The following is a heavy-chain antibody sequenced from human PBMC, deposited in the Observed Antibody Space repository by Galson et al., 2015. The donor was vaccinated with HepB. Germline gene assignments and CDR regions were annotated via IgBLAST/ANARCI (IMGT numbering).Heavy chain of an antibody. V-gene: IGHV1-18*04. CDR1: GNAFTSYV. D-gene: IGHD2-2*01. CDR2: ISAYNGNT. CDR3: ARRLPAAVPLPYFDY. J-gene: IGHJ4*02. Sequence: SVKVSCKASGNAFTSYVISWVRQAPGQGLEWMGWISAYNGNTNYAQNLQGRVTMTTDTSTSTAYMELRSLRSDDTAVYYCARRLPAAVPLPYFDYWGQGTLVTVSS.